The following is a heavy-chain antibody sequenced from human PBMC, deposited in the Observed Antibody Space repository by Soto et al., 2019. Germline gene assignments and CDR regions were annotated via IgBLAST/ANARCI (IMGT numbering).Heavy chain of an antibody. CDR3: ARGRGYSGDDHYYYFDMDV. Sequence: SVKVSCKASGGTFNNYPITWVRQAPGQGLEWMGGSIPIFGTANYAQKFQGRVTISVDESTSTAYMELSSLRSEDTAVYYCARGRGYSGDDHYYYFDMDVWGQGTTVTAP. CDR2: SIPIFGTA. CDR1: GGTFNNYP. J-gene: IGHJ6*02. D-gene: IGHD5-12*01. V-gene: IGHV1-69*13.